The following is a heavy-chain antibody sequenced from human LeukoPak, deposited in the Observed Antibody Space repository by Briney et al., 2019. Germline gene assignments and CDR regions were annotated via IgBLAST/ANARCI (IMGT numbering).Heavy chain of an antibody. D-gene: IGHD3-22*01. CDR3: AREGEVDTMIVGYYFDY. Sequence: ASVKVSCKASGYTFTSYYMHWVRQAPGQGLEWMGIINPSGGSTSYAQKFQGRVTMTRDMSTSTVYMELSSLRSEDTAVYYCAREGEVDTMIVGYYFDYWGQGTLVTVSS. CDR2: INPSGGST. CDR1: GYTFTSYY. J-gene: IGHJ4*02. V-gene: IGHV1-46*01.